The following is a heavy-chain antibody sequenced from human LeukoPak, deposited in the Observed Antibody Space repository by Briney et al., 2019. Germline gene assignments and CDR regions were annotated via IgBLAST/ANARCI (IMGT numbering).Heavy chain of an antibody. CDR1: GGSFSGYY. CDR3: ASYCSSTSCWFDP. V-gene: IGHV4-34*01. Sequence: SETLSLTCAVYGGSFSGYYWSWIRQPPGKGLEWIEEINHSGSTNYNPSLKSRVTISVDTSKNQFSLKLSSVTAADTAVYYCASYCSSTSCWFDPWGQGTLVTVSS. J-gene: IGHJ5*02. CDR2: INHSGST. D-gene: IGHD2-2*01.